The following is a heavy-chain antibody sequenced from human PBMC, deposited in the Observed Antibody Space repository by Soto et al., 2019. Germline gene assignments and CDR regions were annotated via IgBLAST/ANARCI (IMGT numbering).Heavy chain of an antibody. V-gene: IGHV1-69*13. J-gene: IGHJ6*02. CDR3: AGAYCSSTSCYYGMDV. Sequence: SVKVSCKASGGTXSSYAISWVRQAPGQRHERMGGIIPIFGTANYAQKFQGRVTITADESTSTAYMELSSLRSEDTAVYYCAGAYCSSTSCYYGMDVWGQGTTVTVSS. D-gene: IGHD2-2*01. CDR2: IIPIFGTA. CDR1: GGTXSSYA.